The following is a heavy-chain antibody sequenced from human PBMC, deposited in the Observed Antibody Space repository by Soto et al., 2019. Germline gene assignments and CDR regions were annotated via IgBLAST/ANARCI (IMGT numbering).Heavy chain of an antibody. V-gene: IGHV5-51*01. J-gene: IGHJ3*02. CDR3: ARHLGSTSFAFDI. Sequence: GESLKISCKGSGYRFTSYWIGWVRQMPGKGLEWMGIIYPGDSDTRYSPSFQGQVTISADKSISTAYLQWSSLKASDTAMYYCARHLGSTSFAFDIWGQGTMVTVSS. CDR2: IYPGDSDT. CDR1: GYRFTSYW. D-gene: IGHD2-2*01.